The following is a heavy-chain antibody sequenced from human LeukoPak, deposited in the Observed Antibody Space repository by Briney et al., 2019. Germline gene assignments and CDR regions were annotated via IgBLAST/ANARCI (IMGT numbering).Heavy chain of an antibody. CDR2: IKQDGSEK. CDR3: ARGITMVRGVIFNY. D-gene: IGHD3-10*01. V-gene: IGHV3-7*03. J-gene: IGHJ4*02. CDR1: GFTFNNYA. Sequence: GGSLRLSCAASGFTFNNYAMSWVRQAPGKGLEWVANIKQDGSEKYYVDSVKGRFTISRDNAKNSLYLQMNSLRAEDTAVYYCARGITMVRGVIFNYWGQGTLVTVSS.